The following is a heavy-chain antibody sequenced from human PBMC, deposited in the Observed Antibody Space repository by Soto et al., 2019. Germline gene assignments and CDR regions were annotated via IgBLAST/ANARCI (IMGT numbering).Heavy chain of an antibody. CDR2: IIPLFGAT. CDR1: GGTFNNYA. V-gene: IGHV1-69*06. D-gene: IGHD1-26*01. CDR3: ARLIGEGYSGTYGLDY. J-gene: IGHJ4*02. Sequence: GASVKVSCKASGGTFNNYAISWVRQAPGQGLEWMGGIIPLFGATNYAQHFQGRVTITADKFTSTSYMELSSLKSEDTAVYYCARLIGEGYSGTYGLDYWGQGTLVTVSS.